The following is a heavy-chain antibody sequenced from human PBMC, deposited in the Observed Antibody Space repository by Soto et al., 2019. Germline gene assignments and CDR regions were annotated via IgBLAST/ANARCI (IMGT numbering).Heavy chain of an antibody. CDR2: ISTFNGKT. CDR1: RYTFISHG. CDR3: ARLLTEGATFREDAFDL. Sequence: QIQLVQSGGGVKTPGASVKVSCTTSRYTFISHGIAWVRQAPGQGLEWMGWISTFNGKTDYAQKFQGRVTMTADTITSTVDMELRSLRSGDTAVYFCARLLTEGATFREDAFDLWGQGTKVTVSS. D-gene: IGHD3-9*01. V-gene: IGHV1-18*01. J-gene: IGHJ3*01.